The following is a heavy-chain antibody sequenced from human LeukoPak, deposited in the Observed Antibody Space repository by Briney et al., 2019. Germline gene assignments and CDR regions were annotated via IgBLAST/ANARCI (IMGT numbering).Heavy chain of an antibody. D-gene: IGHD6-25*01. Sequence: SETLSLTCAVSGGSFNSDNYYWNWIRQPPGKGLEWIGYIYYSGDTNSNPSLKSRVTMSVHTSKNQFSLKLTSVTAADTAVYYCARGAATIDYWGQGTLVTVSS. CDR2: IYYSGDT. CDR1: GGSFNSDNYY. V-gene: IGHV4-61*01. J-gene: IGHJ4*02. CDR3: ARGAATIDY.